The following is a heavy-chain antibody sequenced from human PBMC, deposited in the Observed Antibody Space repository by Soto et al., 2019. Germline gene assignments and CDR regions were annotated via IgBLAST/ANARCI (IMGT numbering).Heavy chain of an antibody. CDR1: GGTFSSYA. V-gene: IGHV1-69*06. CDR3: AGSCSSTSCYTTGAYFDY. J-gene: IGHJ4*02. D-gene: IGHD2-2*02. CDR2: IIPIFGTA. Sequence: QVQLVQSGAEVKKPGSSVKVSCKASGGTFSSYAISWVRQAPGQGLEWMGGIIPIFGTANYAQKFQGRVTITADKSTGTAYMELSSLRSEDTAVYYCAGSCSSTSCYTTGAYFDYWGQGTLVTVSS.